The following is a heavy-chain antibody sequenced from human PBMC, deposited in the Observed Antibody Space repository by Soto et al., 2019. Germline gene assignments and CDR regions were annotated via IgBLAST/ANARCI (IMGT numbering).Heavy chain of an antibody. CDR3: ARVPTVVVVAATRPLDY. D-gene: IGHD2-15*01. V-gene: IGHV1-18*01. CDR1: GYTFTSYG. CDR2: ISAYNGNT. J-gene: IGHJ4*02. Sequence: RASVKVSCKASGYTFTSYGISWVRQAPGQGLEWMGWISAYNGNTNYAQKLQGRVTMTTDTSTSTAYMELRSLRSDDTAVYYCARVPTVVVVAATRPLDYWGQGTLVTVSS.